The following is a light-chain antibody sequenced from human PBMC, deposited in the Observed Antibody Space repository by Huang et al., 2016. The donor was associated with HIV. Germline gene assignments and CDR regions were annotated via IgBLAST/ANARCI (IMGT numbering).Light chain of an antibody. CDR2: GAS. CDR1: QGISNY. CDR3: QKYNSGLPLT. J-gene: IGKJ4*01. V-gene: IGKV1-27*01. Sequence: DIQMTQSPSSLSASVGDRVTITCRASQGISNYLAWYQQKPGKVPKLLNYGASTLQSGVPSRFSGSGSVTDFTLTISSLQAEDVATYYCQKYNSGLPLTFGGGTKVEIK.